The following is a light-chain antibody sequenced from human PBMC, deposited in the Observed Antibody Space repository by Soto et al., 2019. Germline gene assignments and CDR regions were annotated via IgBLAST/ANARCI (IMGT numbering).Light chain of an antibody. CDR1: LTVSNN. V-gene: IGKV3-15*01. CDR3: QQYNNWPPVAT. CDR2: YAS. J-gene: IGKJ3*01. Sequence: DIVMTQSPATLSVSPGERATLACRASLTVSNNLAWYQQKRGQAPRLHIYYASTRATGSPYRFSGSGSVKDFALTISSVRSEDVAVYYCQQYNNWPPVATFGPGTRVDI.